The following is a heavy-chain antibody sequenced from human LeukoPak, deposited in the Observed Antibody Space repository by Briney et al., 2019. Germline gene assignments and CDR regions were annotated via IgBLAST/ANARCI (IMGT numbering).Heavy chain of an antibody. D-gene: IGHD3-10*02. CDR2: INDDGSAT. J-gene: IGHJ6*04. CDR1: GFTFSNYW. CDR3: AELGITMIGGV. Sequence: PGGSLRLSCAASGFTFSNYWMHWVRQVPGKGLVWVSRINDDGSATFYADSVKGGFTISRDNAKNSLYLQMNSLRAEDTAVYYCAELGITMIGGVWGKGTTVTISS. V-gene: IGHV3-74*01.